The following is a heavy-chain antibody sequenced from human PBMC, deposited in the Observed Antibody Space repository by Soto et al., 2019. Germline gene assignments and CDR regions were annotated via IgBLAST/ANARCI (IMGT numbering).Heavy chain of an antibody. Sequence: QVQLVESGGGVVQPGRSLRLSCAASGFTFSRYAMHWVRQAPGKGLEWVAVISYDGSNKYYADSVKGRFTISRDNSKNTLYLQMNGLRAEDTVVYYCAREANHGSGMMGWFDPWGQGTLVTVS. CDR1: GFTFSRYA. V-gene: IGHV3-30-3*01. CDR3: AREANHGSGMMGWFDP. CDR2: ISYDGSNK. D-gene: IGHD3-10*01. J-gene: IGHJ5*02.